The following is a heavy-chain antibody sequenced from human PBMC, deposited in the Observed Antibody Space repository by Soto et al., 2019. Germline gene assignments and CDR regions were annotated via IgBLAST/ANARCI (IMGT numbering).Heavy chain of an antibody. Sequence: QVQLVQSGAEVKKPGASVKVSCKASGYTFTSYAMHWVRQAPGQRLEWMGWINAGNGNTKYSQKFPGRVTITRDTSASTRYMELSSLRSEDTAVYYCARAGSIYWYFDLWGRGTLVTVSS. J-gene: IGHJ2*01. CDR2: INAGNGNT. CDR3: ARAGSIYWYFDL. D-gene: IGHD1-26*01. V-gene: IGHV1-3*01. CDR1: GYTFTSYA.